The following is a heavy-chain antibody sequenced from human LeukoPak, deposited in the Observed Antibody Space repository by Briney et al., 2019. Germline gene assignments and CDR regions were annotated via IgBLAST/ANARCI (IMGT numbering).Heavy chain of an antibody. J-gene: IGHJ4*02. CDR1: GFTFSAYW. CDR3: ARDVGYSPDY. Sequence: GGSLRLSCAASGFTFSAYWMHWVRRAPGKGLVWVSPIKSDGISTSYADSVKGRFTISRDNAKNTLYLQMNSLRDEDTAVYYCARDVGYSPDYWGQGTLVTVSS. V-gene: IGHV3-74*01. CDR2: IKSDGIST. D-gene: IGHD5-24*01.